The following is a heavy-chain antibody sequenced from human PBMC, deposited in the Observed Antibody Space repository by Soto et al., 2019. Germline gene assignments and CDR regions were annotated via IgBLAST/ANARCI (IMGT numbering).Heavy chain of an antibody. CDR2: ISRDGGAT. V-gene: IGHV3-43*01. CDR1: GFTLDDYT. Sequence: PGRSLRLSCAASGFTLDDYTMHWLRQAPGKGLQWISAISRDGGATYYVDSVKGRFTISRDNSENSLSLQMDSLRNEDTGLYYCAKSFPWDLGYRGMDVWGQGTTVTVSS. CDR3: AKSFPWDLGYRGMDV. J-gene: IGHJ6*02. D-gene: IGHD1-26*01.